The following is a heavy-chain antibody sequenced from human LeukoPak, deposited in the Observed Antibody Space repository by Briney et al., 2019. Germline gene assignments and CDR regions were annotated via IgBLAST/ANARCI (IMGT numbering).Heavy chain of an antibody. J-gene: IGHJ5*02. CDR2: ISGGGGST. Sequence: PGGSLRLSCAASGFTFSSYAMSWVRQAPGKGLEWVSAISGGGGSTYYADSVKGRFTISRDNSKNTLYLQMNSLRAEDTAVYYCAKEIIAAEDLNNWFDPWGQGTLVTVSS. CDR3: AKEIIAAEDLNNWFDP. CDR1: GFTFSSYA. V-gene: IGHV3-23*01. D-gene: IGHD6-13*01.